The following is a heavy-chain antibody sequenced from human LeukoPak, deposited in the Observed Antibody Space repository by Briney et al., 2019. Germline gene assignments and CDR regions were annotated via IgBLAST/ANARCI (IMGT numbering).Heavy chain of an antibody. D-gene: IGHD3-3*01. CDR3: ARDGGGGPFDY. V-gene: IGHV3-48*01. Sequence: GGSLRLSCAASGFTFSSYSMNWVRQAPGKGLEWVSYISSSSSTIYYADSVKGRFAISRDNAKNSLYLQMNSLRAEDTAVYYCARDGGGGPFDYWGQGTLVTVSS. CDR2: ISSSSSTI. J-gene: IGHJ4*02. CDR1: GFTFSSYS.